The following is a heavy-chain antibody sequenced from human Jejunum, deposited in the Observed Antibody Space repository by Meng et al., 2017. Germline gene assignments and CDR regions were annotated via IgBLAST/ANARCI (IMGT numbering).Heavy chain of an antibody. CDR1: GYTFTNYE. J-gene: IGHJ4*02. CDR2: LNPNTGNT. Sequence: ASVKVSCKASGYTFTNYEINWVRQAAGQGLEWVGWLNPNTGNTDYSQKFQGRVTITRQTSIGTAFMELSSLRSEDTAIYYCARGFDYWGQGTLVTGSS. CDR3: ARGFDY. V-gene: IGHV1-8*03.